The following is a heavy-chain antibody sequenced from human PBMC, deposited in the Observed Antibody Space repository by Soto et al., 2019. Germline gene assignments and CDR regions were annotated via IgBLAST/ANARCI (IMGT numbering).Heavy chain of an antibody. J-gene: IGHJ4*02. CDR2: ISSSGSTI. V-gene: IGHV3-11*01. CDR3: ARDPPSAGKLYYFDY. Sequence: PGGSLRLSCAASGFTFSDYYMSWTRQAPGKGLEWVSYISSSGSTIYYADSVKGRFTISRDNAKNSLYLQMNSLRAEDTAVYYCARDPPSAGKLYYFDYWGQGTLVTVSS. CDR1: GFTFSDYY. D-gene: IGHD6-6*01.